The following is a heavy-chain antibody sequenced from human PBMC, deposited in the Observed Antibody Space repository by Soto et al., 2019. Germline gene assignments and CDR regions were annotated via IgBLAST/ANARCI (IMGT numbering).Heavy chain of an antibody. V-gene: IGHV4-59*01. J-gene: IGHJ5*02. CDR3: ARFSSSWSKRVVNWFDP. D-gene: IGHD6-13*01. Sequence: SETLSLTCTVSGGSISSYYWSWIRQPPGKGLEWIGYIYYSGSTNYNPSLKSRVTISVDTSKNQFSLKLSSVTAADTAVYYWARFSSSWSKRVVNWFDPWGQGTLVTVSS. CDR2: IYYSGST. CDR1: GGSISSYY.